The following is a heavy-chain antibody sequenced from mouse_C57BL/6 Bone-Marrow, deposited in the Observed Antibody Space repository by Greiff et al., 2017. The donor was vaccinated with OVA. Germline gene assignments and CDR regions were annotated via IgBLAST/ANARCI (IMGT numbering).Heavy chain of an antibody. CDR1: GFNIKDDY. CDR2: IDPENGDT. Sequence: EVQLQQSGAELVRPGASVKLSCTASGFNIKDDYMHWVKQRPEQGLEWIGWIDPENGDTAYASKFQGKATITADTSSNTAYLQLSSLTSEDTAVYYCTTLGNYYAMDYWGQGTSVTVSS. V-gene: IGHV14-4*01. CDR3: TTLGNYYAMDY. J-gene: IGHJ4*01.